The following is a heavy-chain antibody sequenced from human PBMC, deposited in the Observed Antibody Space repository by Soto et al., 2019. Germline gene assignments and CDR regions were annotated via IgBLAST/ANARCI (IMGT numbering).Heavy chain of an antibody. J-gene: IGHJ4*02. V-gene: IGHV3-15*01. D-gene: IGHD6-19*01. CDR3: ATGGPYSSGWYSWYFDS. CDR2: IKSKTDGGTT. CDR1: GFDVSNNY. Sequence: GGSLRLSCAASGFDVSNNYMSWVRQAPGKGLEWVGRIKSKTDGGTTDYAAPVKGRFTMSRDDSKNTIYLQINSLQTEDTAVYYCATGGPYSSGWYSWYFDSWGQGTLVTVSS.